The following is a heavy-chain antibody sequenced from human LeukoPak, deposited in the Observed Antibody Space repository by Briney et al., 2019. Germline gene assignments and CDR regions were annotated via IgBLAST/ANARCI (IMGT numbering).Heavy chain of an antibody. CDR3: ARDKGGVFDAFDI. CDR2: IYSGGST. D-gene: IGHD3-16*01. CDR1: GFTVSSNH. V-gene: IGHV3-53*01. J-gene: IGHJ3*02. Sequence: GGSLRLSCAASGFTVSSNHISWVRQAPGKGLEWVSVIYSGGSTYYADSVKGRFTISRDNSKNTLYVQMNSLRAEDTAVYYCARDKGGVFDAFDIWGQGTMVTVSS.